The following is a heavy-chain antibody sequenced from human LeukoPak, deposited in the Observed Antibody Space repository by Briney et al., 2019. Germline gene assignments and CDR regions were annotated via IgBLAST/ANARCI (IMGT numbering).Heavy chain of an antibody. J-gene: IGHJ6*02. CDR2: MNPNSGNT. Sequence: ASVKVSCKASGYTFTGYYMHWVRQAPGQGLEWMGRMNPNSGNTGYAQKFQGRVTMTRNTSISTAYMELSSLRSEDTAVYYCARRAEYSSGWYPHYYYYGMDVWGQGTTVTVSS. V-gene: IGHV1-8*02. CDR3: ARRAEYSSGWYPHYYYYGMDV. D-gene: IGHD6-19*01. CDR1: GYTFTGYY.